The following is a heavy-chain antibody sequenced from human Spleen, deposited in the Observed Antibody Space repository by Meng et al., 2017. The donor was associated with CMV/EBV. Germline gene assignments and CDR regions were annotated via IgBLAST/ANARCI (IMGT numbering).Heavy chain of an antibody. D-gene: IGHD3-3*01. Sequence: ASVKVSCKASGYNFVAHYMHWVRQAPGQGLEWMGWIDPHSGGTNYAQKFQGRVTMTRDTSISTAYMELSRLRSDDTAVYYCARDSVFGVVTAFDIWGQGTMVTVSS. CDR3: ARDSVFGVVTAFDI. CDR2: IDPHSGGT. CDR1: GYNFVAHY. V-gene: IGHV1-2*02. J-gene: IGHJ3*02.